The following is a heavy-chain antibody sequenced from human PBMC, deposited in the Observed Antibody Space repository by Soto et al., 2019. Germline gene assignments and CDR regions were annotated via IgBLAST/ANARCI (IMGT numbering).Heavy chain of an antibody. CDR1: GFSHSTSGVG. CDR3: AHARPGVVIATYYFDY. Sequence: QITLKESGPTLVKPTQTLTLTCTFSGFSHSTSGVGVGWIRQPPGKALEWLALIYWDDDKRYSPSLKSRLTITKDTSKNQVVLTMTNMDPVDTATYYCAHARPGVVIATYYFDYWGQGTLVTVSS. CDR2: IYWDDDK. D-gene: IGHD2-21*01. J-gene: IGHJ4*02. V-gene: IGHV2-5*02.